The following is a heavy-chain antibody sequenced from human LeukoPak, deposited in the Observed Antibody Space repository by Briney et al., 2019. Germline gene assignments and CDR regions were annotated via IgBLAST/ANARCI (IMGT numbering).Heavy chain of an antibody. Sequence: PGGSLRLSCAASGFTFSDYYMSWIRQAPGKGLEGVSYISSSGSTIYYADSVKGRFTIPRDNAKNSLYLQMDSLRAEDTAVYYCARGVSSRKGYYGMDVWGQGTTVTASS. CDR3: ARGVSSRKGYYGMDV. CDR1: GFTFSDYY. CDR2: ISSSGSTI. D-gene: IGHD6-19*01. J-gene: IGHJ6*02. V-gene: IGHV3-11*01.